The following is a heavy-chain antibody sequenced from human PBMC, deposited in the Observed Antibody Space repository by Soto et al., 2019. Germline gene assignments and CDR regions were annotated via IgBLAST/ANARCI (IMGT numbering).Heavy chain of an antibody. CDR2: IRVYNGAT. V-gene: IGHV1-18*01. D-gene: IGHD4-17*01. CDR3: AKTYGDFYWSFDL. J-gene: IGHJ2*01. Sequence: QGQLVQSGNEVKRPGASVKVSCKASGYTFTSYGISWVRQAPGQGLEWLGWIRVYNGATNYAEKLQGRVTVTIDPSANTAYRELRNLRSDDTAVYFCAKTYGDFYWSFDLWGRGTLVTVSS. CDR1: GYTFTSYG.